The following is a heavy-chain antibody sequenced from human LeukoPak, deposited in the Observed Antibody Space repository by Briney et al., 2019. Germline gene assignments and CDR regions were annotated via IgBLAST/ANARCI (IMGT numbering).Heavy chain of an antibody. CDR1: GGSFSGYH. CDR3: ARYSGSYPHDAFDI. V-gene: IGHV4-34*01. D-gene: IGHD1-26*01. Sequence: SETLPLTCAVYGGSFSGYHWGWVRQPPGKGLEWIGSIYHSGTTYYNPSLKSRVTILVDTSMNQFSLKLSSVTAADTAVYYCARYSGSYPHDAFDIWGQGTMVTVSS. J-gene: IGHJ3*02. CDR2: IYHSGTT.